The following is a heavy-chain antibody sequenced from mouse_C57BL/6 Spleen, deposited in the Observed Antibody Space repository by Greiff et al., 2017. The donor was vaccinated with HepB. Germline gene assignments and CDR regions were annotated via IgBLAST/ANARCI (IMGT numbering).Heavy chain of an antibody. J-gene: IGHJ4*01. CDR1: GYTFTDYY. D-gene: IGHD2-5*01. V-gene: IGHV1-26*01. CDR3: ARIGSNFYYAMDY. CDR2: INPNNGGT. Sequence: EVQLQQSGLELVKPGASVKISCKASGYTFTDYYMNWVKQSHGKSLEWIGDINPNNGGTSYNQKFKGKATLTVDKSSSTAYMELRSLTSEDSAVYYCARIGSNFYYAMDYWGQGTSVTVSS.